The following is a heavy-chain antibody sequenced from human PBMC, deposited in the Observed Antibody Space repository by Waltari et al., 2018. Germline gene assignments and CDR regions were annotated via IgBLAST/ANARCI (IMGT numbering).Heavy chain of an antibody. CDR2: IYYSGST. V-gene: IGHV4-59*01. CDR3: ARDDYYDSSGPGASDI. CDR1: GGSISSYY. D-gene: IGHD3-22*01. J-gene: IGHJ3*02. Sequence: QVQLQESGPGLVKPSETLSLTCTVSGGSISSYYWSWIRQPPGKGLEWIGYIYYSGSTNYNPSLKSRVTISVDTSKNQFSLKLSSVTAADTAVYYCARDDYYDSSGPGASDIWGQGTMVTVSS.